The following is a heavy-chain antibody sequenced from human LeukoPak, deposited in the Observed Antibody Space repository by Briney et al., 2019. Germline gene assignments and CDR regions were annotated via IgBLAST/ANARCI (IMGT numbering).Heavy chain of an antibody. V-gene: IGHV5-51*01. CDR2: IYPGDSDT. CDR1: GYSFVNFW. Sequence: GESLKISCKGSGSGYSFVNFWIGWVRQMPGKGLEWMGIIYPGDSDTRYSPSFEGQVTISADKSISTAYLQWSSLRASDTAMYFCARRSGSYFNFWGQGTQVIVSS. J-gene: IGHJ4*02. CDR3: ARRSGSYFNF. D-gene: IGHD1-26*01.